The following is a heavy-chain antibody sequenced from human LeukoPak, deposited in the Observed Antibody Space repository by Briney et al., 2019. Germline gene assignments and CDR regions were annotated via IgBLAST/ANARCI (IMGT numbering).Heavy chain of an antibody. CDR1: GGSISSYY. J-gene: IGHJ4*02. V-gene: IGHV4-59*01. CDR2: IYYSGST. Sequence: SETLSLTCTVSGGSISSYYWSWIRQPPGKELEWIGYIYYSGSTNYNPSLKSRVTISVDTSRNQFSLKLSSVTAADTAVYYCATMVQGVHTYFGSWGQGNLVAVSS. CDR3: ATMVQGVHTYFGS. D-gene: IGHD3-10*01.